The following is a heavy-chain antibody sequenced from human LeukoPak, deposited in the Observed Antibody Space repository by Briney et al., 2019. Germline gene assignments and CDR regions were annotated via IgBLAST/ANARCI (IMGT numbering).Heavy chain of an antibody. CDR2: ISSSSSYI. CDR1: GFAFSSYS. Sequence: GGSLRLSCAASGFAFSSYSMNWVRQAPGKGLEWVSSISSSSSYIYYADSVKGRFTISRDNAKNSLYLQMNSLRAEDTAVYYCARDPGARDSSGYSHYWGQGTLVTVSS. D-gene: IGHD3-22*01. V-gene: IGHV3-21*01. CDR3: ARDPGARDSSGYSHY. J-gene: IGHJ4*02.